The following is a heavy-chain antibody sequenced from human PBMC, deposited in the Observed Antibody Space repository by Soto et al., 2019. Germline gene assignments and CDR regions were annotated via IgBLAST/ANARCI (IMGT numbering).Heavy chain of an antibody. V-gene: IGHV4-4*02. D-gene: IGHD5-18*01. CDR1: GGPISSSKW. CDR3: ARDRRIQLWHRTLDY. J-gene: IGHJ4*02. Sequence: PSDSLAPTCAVSGGPISSSKWWSGVRRPPGKGLEWIGEIYHSGSTNYNPSLKSRVTISVDKSKNQFSLKLSSVTAADTAVYYCARDRRIQLWHRTLDYWGQGTLVTVSS. CDR2: IYHSGST.